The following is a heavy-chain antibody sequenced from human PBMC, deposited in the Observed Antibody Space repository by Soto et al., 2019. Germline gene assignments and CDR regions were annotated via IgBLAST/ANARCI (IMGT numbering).Heavy chain of an antibody. V-gene: IGHV3-9*01. J-gene: IGHJ4*02. D-gene: IGHD4-17*01. Sequence: EVQLVESGGDLVQPGRSLRLSCAASGFSFNDYAIHWVRQAPGKGLEWVSGISWNSGNIGYADSVKGRFTISRDNAKSSLYLQMNSLRAEDTALYYCAIFRTVTTPFDFWGQGTLVTVSS. CDR2: ISWNSGNI. CDR1: GFSFNDYA. CDR3: AIFRTVTTPFDF.